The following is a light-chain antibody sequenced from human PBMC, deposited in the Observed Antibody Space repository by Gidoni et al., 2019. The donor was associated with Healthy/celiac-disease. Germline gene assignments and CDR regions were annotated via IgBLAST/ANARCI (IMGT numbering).Light chain of an antibody. Sequence: DIQMTQSPSTLSASVGDRVTITCRASQSISSWLAWYQQKPGKAPKLLIYKASSLESGVPSRFSGSGSGTEFTLTISSLQPDDFATYYCQQYNSYSRTSGQXTKVEIK. CDR3: QQYNSYSRT. V-gene: IGKV1-5*03. CDR2: KAS. CDR1: QSISSW. J-gene: IGKJ1*01.